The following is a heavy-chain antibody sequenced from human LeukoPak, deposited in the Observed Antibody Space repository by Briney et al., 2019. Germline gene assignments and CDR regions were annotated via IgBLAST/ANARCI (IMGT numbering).Heavy chain of an antibody. CDR3: ARDQKSGLEVLWSY. CDR1: GYRFTSYD. V-gene: IGHV1-18*04. Sequence: GASVKVSCRASGYRFTSYDISWVRQAPGQGLQWMGVISTYTGNTNYAQSFQDRVTMTTDTSTSTVYMELRSLTSDDTAVYYCARDQKSGLEVLWSYWGQGTLVTVSS. J-gene: IGHJ4*02. CDR2: ISTYTGNT. D-gene: IGHD3-3*01.